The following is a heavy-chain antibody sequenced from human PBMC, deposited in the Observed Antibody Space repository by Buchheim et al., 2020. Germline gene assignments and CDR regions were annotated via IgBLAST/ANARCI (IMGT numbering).Heavy chain of an antibody. Sequence: QVQLQQWGAGLLKPSETLSLTCAVYGGSFSGYYWSWIRQPPGKGLEWIGEINHSGSTNYNPSLKSRVTISVDTSKNQFSLKLSSVTAADTAVYYCARGQRGELLGYYYYYMDVWGKGTT. D-gene: IGHD1-26*01. CDR2: INHSGST. V-gene: IGHV4-34*01. CDR1: GGSFSGYY. J-gene: IGHJ6*03. CDR3: ARGQRGELLGYYYYYMDV.